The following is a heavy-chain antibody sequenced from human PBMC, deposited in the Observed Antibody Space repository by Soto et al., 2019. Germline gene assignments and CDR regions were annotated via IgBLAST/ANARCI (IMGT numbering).Heavy chain of an antibody. Sequence: RGSLRLSCAASGFTFISYPMTWVRQAPGKGLEWVSSITGTGGTTSYADSVKGRFTISGDNSKNTLYLQLDNLRVEDTAVYYCTRGRGSWEVPDYWGQGTLVTVSS. J-gene: IGHJ4*02. CDR1: GFTFISYP. D-gene: IGHD1-26*01. V-gene: IGHV3-23*01. CDR3: TRGRGSWEVPDY. CDR2: ITGTGGTT.